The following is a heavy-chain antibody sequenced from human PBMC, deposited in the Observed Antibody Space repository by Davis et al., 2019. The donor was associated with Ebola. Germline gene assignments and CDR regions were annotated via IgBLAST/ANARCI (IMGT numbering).Heavy chain of an antibody. V-gene: IGHV1-69*10. Sequence: SVKVSCKASGDAFSNYAFSWVRQAPGQGLEWMGGIIPVLGVTNYAQKFQGRVTITADASTSTAYMELSSLRSEDTAVYYCARGGYSNCKPQICYFYAMDVWGQGTAVTVSS. CDR1: GDAFSNYA. CDR3: ARGGYSNCKPQICYFYAMDV. CDR2: IIPVLGVT. D-gene: IGHD1-26*01. J-gene: IGHJ6*02.